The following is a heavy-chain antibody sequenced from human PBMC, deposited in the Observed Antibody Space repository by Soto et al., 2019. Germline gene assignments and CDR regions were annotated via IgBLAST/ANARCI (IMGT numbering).Heavy chain of an antibody. Sequence: GGSLRLSCAASGFTFSSYGMHWVRQAPGKGLEWVAVIWYDGSNKYYADSVKGRFTISRDNSKNTLYLQMNSLRAEDTAVYYCARDFTIFGVVINNPDYWGQGTLVTVSS. CDR1: GFTFSSYG. CDR3: ARDFTIFGVVINNPDY. J-gene: IGHJ4*02. CDR2: IWYDGSNK. D-gene: IGHD3-3*01. V-gene: IGHV3-33*01.